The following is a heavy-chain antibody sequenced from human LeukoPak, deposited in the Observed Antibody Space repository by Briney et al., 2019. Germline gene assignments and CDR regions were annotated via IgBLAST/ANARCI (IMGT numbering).Heavy chain of an antibody. CDR1: GFTVSSNY. CDR3: VREDFAYVSETYRYWFDP. V-gene: IGHV3-53*01. Sequence: GESLRLSCAASGFTVSSNYMSWVRQAPGKGLEWVSVIYSGGSTYYADSVKGRFTISRDNSKNTLYLQMNSLRAEDTAVYYCVREDFAYVSETYRYWFDPWGQGTLVTVSS. D-gene: IGHD3-16*02. J-gene: IGHJ5*02. CDR2: IYSGGST.